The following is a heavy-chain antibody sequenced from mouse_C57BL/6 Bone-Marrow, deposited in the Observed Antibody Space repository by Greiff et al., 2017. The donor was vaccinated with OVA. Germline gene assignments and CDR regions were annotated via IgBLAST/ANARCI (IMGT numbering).Heavy chain of an antibody. J-gene: IGHJ2*01. V-gene: IGHV14-3*01. D-gene: IGHD1-1*01. CDR3: ARAPPITTVVAPGFDY. Sequence: VQLQQSVAELVRPGASVKLSCTASGFNIKNTYMHWVKQRPEQGLEWIGRIDPANGNTKYAPKFQGKATITADTSSNTAYLQLSSLTSEDTAIYYCARAPPITTVVAPGFDYWGQGTTLTVSS. CDR2: IDPANGNT. CDR1: GFNIKNTY.